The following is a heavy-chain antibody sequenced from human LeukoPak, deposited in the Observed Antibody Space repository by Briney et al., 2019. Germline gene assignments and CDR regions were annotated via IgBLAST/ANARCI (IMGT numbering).Heavy chain of an antibody. J-gene: IGHJ4*02. D-gene: IGHD3-22*01. CDR2: ISYDGSNK. CDR3: AKVRWLLLQAYYFDY. V-gene: IGHV3-30*18. Sequence: GGSLRLSCAASGFTFSSYGMHWVRQAPGKGLEWVAVISYDGSNKYYADSVKGRFTISRDNSKNTLYLQMNSLRAEDTAVYYCAKVRWLLLQAYYFDYWGQGTLVTVS. CDR1: GFTFSSYG.